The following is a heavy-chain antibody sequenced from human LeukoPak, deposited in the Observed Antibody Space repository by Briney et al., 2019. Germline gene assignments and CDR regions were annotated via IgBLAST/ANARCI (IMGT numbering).Heavy chain of an antibody. CDR2: IYYSGST. D-gene: IGHD2-15*01. J-gene: IGHJ6*02. CDR3: ARGGLGGSCYLRECYYGMDV. CDR1: GGSISSGGYY. Sequence: PSETLSLTCTVSGGSISSGGYYWSWIRQRPGKGLEWIGYIYYSGSTYYNPSLKSRVTISVDTSKNQFSLKLSSVTAADTAVYYCARGGLGGSCYLRECYYGMDVWGQGTTVTVSS. V-gene: IGHV4-31*03.